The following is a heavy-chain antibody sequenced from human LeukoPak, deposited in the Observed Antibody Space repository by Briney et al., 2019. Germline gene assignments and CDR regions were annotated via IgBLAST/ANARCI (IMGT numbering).Heavy chain of an antibody. J-gene: IGHJ4*02. V-gene: IGHV3-7*01. CDR3: ATDVGAD. Sequence: GGSLRLSCAASGFTFSSSWMTWVRQTPGKGLEWVANIKEDGSEKYYVDSVKGRFTISRDNAKNSLYQQMNSLRAEDTALYYCATDVGADWGQGTLVTVSS. CDR2: IKEDGSEK. CDR1: GFTFSSSW.